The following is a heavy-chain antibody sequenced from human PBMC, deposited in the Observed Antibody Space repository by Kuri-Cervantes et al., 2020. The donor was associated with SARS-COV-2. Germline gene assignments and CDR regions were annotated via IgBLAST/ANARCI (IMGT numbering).Heavy chain of an antibody. V-gene: IGHV1-8*03. CDR3: ARAAEGRYYFDY. CDR2: MNPNSGNT. J-gene: IGHJ4*02. Sequence: ASVKVSCKASGYTFTSYDINWVRQATGQGLEWMGWMNPNSGNTGYAQKFQGRVTITRNTSISTAYMELSSLRSDDTAVYCCARAAEGRYYFDYWGQGTLVTVSS. CDR1: GYTFTSYD.